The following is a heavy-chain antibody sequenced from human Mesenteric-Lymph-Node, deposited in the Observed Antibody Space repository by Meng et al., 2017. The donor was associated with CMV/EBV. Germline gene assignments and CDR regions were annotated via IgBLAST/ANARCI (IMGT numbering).Heavy chain of an antibody. CDR3: ARASSAAAGYYFDY. CDR1: GFTFSSYG. V-gene: IGHV3-NL1*01. D-gene: IGHD6-13*01. J-gene: IGHJ4*02. CDR2: IYSGGNT. Sequence: GESLKISCAASGFTFSSYGMHWVRQAPGKGLEWVSVIYSGGNTYYADSVKGRFTISRDNSKNTLYLQMNSLRGEDTAVYYCARASSAAAGYYFDYWGQGTLVTVSS.